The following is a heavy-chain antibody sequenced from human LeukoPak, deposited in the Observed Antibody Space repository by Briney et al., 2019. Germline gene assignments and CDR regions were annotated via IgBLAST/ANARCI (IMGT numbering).Heavy chain of an antibody. Sequence: PGRSLRLSCAASGFTFSSYAMHWVRQAPGKGLEWVAAISYDGSNKYYADSVKGRFTISRDNSKNTLYLQMNSLRAEDTAVYYCARDAVDTANAVWGQGTTVTVSS. CDR3: ARDAVDTANAV. J-gene: IGHJ6*02. CDR1: GFTFSSYA. CDR2: ISYDGSNK. V-gene: IGHV3-30*04. D-gene: IGHD5-18*01.